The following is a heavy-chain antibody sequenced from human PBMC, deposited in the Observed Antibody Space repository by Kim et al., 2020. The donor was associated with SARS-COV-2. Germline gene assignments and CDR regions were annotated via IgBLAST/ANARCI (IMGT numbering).Heavy chain of an antibody. V-gene: IGHV4-59*01. J-gene: IGHJ4*02. CDR1: SDSFSAYY. CDR3: ARSEGRASWHQFDY. Sequence: SETLSLTCIVSSDSFSAYYWSWIRQIPGKRLELIGYIFYSGGPNYNPSLKSRATISWDTSRNQFSLDLTSVTQADTAVYYCARSEGRASWHQFDYWGQGVLVTVSS. CDR2: IFYSGGP.